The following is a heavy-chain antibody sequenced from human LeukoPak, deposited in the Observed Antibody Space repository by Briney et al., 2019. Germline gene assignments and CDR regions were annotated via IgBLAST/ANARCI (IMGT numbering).Heavy chain of an antibody. CDR3: ARGQDPRTIFYGMDV. D-gene: IGHD3-9*01. CDR2: INHSGST. CDR1: GGSFSGYY. V-gene: IGHV4-34*01. Sequence: SETLSLTCAVYGGSFSGYYWSWIRQPPGKGLEWIGEINHSGSTNYNPSLKSRATISVDASKNQFSLKLSSVTAADTAVYYCARGQDPRTIFYGMDVWGQGTTVTVSS. J-gene: IGHJ6*02.